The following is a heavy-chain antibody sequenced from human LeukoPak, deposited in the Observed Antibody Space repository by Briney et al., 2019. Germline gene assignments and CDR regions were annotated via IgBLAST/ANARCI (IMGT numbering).Heavy chain of an antibody. V-gene: IGHV1-69*04. D-gene: IGHD6-19*01. CDR2: IIPILGIA. J-gene: IGHJ3*02. CDR3: ARGSYRGYSSGRDAFDI. Sequence: ASVKVSCKASGGTFSSYAISWVRQAPGQGLEWMGRIIPILGIANYAQKFQGRVTITADKSTSTAYMELSSLRSEDTAVYYCARGSYRGYSSGRDAFDIWGQGTMVTVSS. CDR1: GGTFSSYA.